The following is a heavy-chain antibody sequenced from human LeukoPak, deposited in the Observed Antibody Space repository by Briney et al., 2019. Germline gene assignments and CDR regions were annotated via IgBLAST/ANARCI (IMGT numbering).Heavy chain of an antibody. Sequence: SETLSLTCAVYGGSFSGYYWSWIRQPPGKGMEWIGEINHSGSTNYNPSLKSRVTISVDTSKNQFSLKLSSVTAADTAVYYCAGKYYDFWSGSDYWGQGTLVTVSS. CDR1: GGSFSGYY. J-gene: IGHJ4*02. D-gene: IGHD3-3*01. CDR2: INHSGST. V-gene: IGHV4-34*01. CDR3: AGKYYDFWSGSDY.